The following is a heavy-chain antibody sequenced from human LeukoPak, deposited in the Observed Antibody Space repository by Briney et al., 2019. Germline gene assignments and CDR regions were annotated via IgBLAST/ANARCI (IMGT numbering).Heavy chain of an antibody. CDR3: ARGRRYSGYDAFGY. D-gene: IGHD5-12*01. V-gene: IGHV1-46*01. CDR1: GYTFTSYY. J-gene: IGHJ4*02. CDR2: INPSGGST. Sequence: ASVKVSCKASGYTFTSYYMYWVRQAPGQGLEWMGIINPSGGSTGYAQKFQGRVTMTGNTSISTAYMDLSSLRSEDTAVYYCARGRRYSGYDAFGYWGQGTLVTVSS.